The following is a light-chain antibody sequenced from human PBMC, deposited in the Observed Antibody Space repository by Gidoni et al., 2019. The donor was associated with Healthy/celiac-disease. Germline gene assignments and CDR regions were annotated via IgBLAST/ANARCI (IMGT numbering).Light chain of an antibody. CDR2: WAS. V-gene: IGKV4-1*01. CDR3: QQYYSTQFT. CDR1: QSVLYSSNNKNY. Sequence: DIVMTQSPASLAASLGERATINCKSSQSVLYSSNNKNYLAWYQQKPGQPPKLLIYWASTRESGVPARFSGSGSGTDFTLTISSLQAEDVAVYYCQQYYSTQFTFGPGTKVDIK. J-gene: IGKJ3*01.